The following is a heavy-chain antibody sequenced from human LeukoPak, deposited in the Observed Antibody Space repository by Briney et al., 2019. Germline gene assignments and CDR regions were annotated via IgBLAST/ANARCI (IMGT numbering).Heavy chain of an antibody. CDR1: GYTLTELS. J-gene: IGHJ3*02. V-gene: IGHV1-24*01. CDR3: ATSQGITMIEGPFDI. Sequence: ASVKVSCKVSGYTLTELSMHWVRQAPGKGLEWMGGFDPEDGETIYAQKFQGRVTMTEDTSTDTAYMELSSLRSEDTAVYYCATSQGITMIEGPFDIWGQGTMVTVSS. CDR2: FDPEDGET. D-gene: IGHD3-22*01.